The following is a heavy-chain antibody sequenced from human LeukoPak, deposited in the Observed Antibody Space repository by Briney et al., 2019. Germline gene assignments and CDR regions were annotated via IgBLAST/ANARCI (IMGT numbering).Heavy chain of an antibody. V-gene: IGHV3-13*01. D-gene: IGHD5-24*01. CDR3: ARGDGWFYGMDV. CDR1: GFTFSSYD. J-gene: IGHJ6*02. Sequence: PGGSLRLSCAASGFTFSSYDMHWGRQATGKGLEWVSAICTAGDTYYPGSVKGRFTISRENAKNSLYLQMNSLRAGDTAVYYCARGDGWFYGMDVWGQGTTVTVSS. CDR2: ICTAGDT.